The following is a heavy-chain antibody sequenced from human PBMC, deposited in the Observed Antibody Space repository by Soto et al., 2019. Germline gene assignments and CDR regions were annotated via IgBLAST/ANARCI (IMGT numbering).Heavy chain of an antibody. CDR2: ISGSGGST. D-gene: IGHD6-19*01. J-gene: IGHJ4*02. CDR3: AKVLGSIAVAGTFGY. Sequence: EVQLLESGGCLVQPGGSLRLSCAACGFTFSSYAMSCVRQAPGKGLEWVSAISGSGGSTYYADSVKGRFTISRDNSKNTLYLQMNSLRAEDTAVYYCAKVLGSIAVAGTFGYWGQGTLVTVSS. CDR1: GFTFSSYA. V-gene: IGHV3-23*01.